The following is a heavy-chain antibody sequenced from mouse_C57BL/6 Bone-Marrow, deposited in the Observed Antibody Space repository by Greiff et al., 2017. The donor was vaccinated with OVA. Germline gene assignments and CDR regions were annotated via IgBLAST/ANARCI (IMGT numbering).Heavy chain of an antibody. Sequence: DVQLVESVAELVRPGASVKLSCTASGFNIKNTYMHWVKQRPEQGLEWIGRIDPANDNTKYAPKFQGKATMTADTSSNTAYLQLSSLSSEDTAVYCCARGNFGSSVYAMDYWGQGTSVTVSS. CDR2: IDPANDNT. J-gene: IGHJ4*01. V-gene: IGHV14-3*01. CDR1: GFNIKNTY. CDR3: ARGNFGSSVYAMDY. D-gene: IGHD1-1*01.